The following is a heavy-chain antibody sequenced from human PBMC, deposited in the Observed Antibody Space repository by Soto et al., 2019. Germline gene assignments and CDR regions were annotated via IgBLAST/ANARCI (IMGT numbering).Heavy chain of an antibody. V-gene: IGHV1-69*01. Sequence: QVQLVQSGAEVKKPGSSVQVSCKASGGTFSSYAISWVRQAPGQGLEWMGGIIPIFGTANYAQKFQGRVTITADESTSTAYMELSSLRSEDTAVYDCARDNATRGGATNHWGQGTLVTVSA. CDR1: GGTFSSYA. D-gene: IGHD3-16*01. CDR3: ARDNATRGGATNH. CDR2: IIPIFGTA. J-gene: IGHJ5*02.